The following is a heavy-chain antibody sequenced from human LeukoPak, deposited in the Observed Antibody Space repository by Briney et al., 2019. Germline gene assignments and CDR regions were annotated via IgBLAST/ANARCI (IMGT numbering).Heavy chain of an antibody. CDR3: ARDLTRTTDIDY. CDR1: GFTFSNYW. J-gene: IGHJ4*02. D-gene: IGHD1-7*01. CDR2: IKQEGSEK. V-gene: IGHV3-7*01. Sequence: GGSLRLSCTASGFTFSNYWMSWVRQAPGKGLEWVANIKQEGSEKYYVDSVKGRFTISRDNAKNSLYLQMNSLRAEDTAVYYCARDLTRTTDIDYWGQGTLVTVSS.